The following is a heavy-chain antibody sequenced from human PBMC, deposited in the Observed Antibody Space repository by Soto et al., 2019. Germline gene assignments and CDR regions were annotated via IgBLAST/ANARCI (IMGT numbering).Heavy chain of an antibody. CDR2: ISYDGSNK. CDR1: GFTFSSYG. V-gene: IGHV3-30*18. CDR3: AKGDDYDDY. J-gene: IGHJ4*02. Sequence: QVQLVESGGGVVQPGRSLRLSCAASGFTFSSYGMHWVPQAPGKGLEWVAVISYDGSNKYYADSVKGRFTISRDNSKNTLYLQMNSLRAEDTAVYYCAKGDDYDDYVGQGTLVTVSS.